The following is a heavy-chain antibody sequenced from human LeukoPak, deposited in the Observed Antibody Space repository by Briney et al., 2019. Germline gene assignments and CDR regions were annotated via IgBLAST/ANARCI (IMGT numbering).Heavy chain of an antibody. D-gene: IGHD7-27*01. V-gene: IGHV1-2*02. CDR2: INPNSGDT. CDR3: ARSNRDNWFDP. CDR1: GYTFTGYY. Sequence: ASAKVSCKASGYTFTGYYMHWVRQAPGQGLEWMGWINPNSGDTNYAQKFQGRVTMTRDTSINTADMELSGLRSDDTAVYYCARSNRDNWFDPWGQGTLVTVSS. J-gene: IGHJ5*02.